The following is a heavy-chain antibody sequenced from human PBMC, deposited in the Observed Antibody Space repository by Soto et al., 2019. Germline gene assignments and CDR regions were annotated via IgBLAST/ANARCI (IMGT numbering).Heavy chain of an antibody. D-gene: IGHD3-10*01. V-gene: IGHV3-23*01. CDR3: AKEGYYGSGSYYYYYYMDV. CDR2: ISGSGGST. Sequence: EVQLLESGGGLVQPGGSLRLSCAASGFTFSSYAMSWVRQAPGKGLEWVSAISGSGGSTYYADSVKGRFTISRDNSKNTLYLQMNSLGAEDTAVYYCAKEGYYGSGSYYYYYYMDVWGKGTTVTVSS. CDR1: GFTFSSYA. J-gene: IGHJ6*03.